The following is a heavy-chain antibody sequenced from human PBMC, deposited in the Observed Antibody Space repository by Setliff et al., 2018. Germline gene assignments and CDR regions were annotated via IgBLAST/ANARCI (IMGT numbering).Heavy chain of an antibody. J-gene: IGHJ4*02. V-gene: IGHV3-74*01. D-gene: IGHD1-26*01. CDR3: ARDGSVRGVDEYFDY. CDR1: GFTFSSYW. CDR2: INSDGSNI. Sequence: GGSLRLSCAASGFTFSSYWMHWVRQVTGKGLVWVSRINSDGSNIRYADSVKGRFTISRDNAKNSLYLQMNNLRAEDTAVYFCARDGSVRGVDEYFDYWGQGTLVTVSS.